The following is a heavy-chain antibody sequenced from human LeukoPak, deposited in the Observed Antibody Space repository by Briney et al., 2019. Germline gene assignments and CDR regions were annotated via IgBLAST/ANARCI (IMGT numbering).Heavy chain of an antibody. CDR2: ISSSGSTI. D-gene: IGHD2-8*01. Sequence: GGPLRLSCAASGFTFSSYEMNWVRQAPGKGLEWVSYISSSGSTIYYADSVKGRFTISRDNAKNSLYLQMNSLRAEDTAVYYCARDSGGYCTNGVCSTFDYWGQGTLVTVSS. CDR3: ARDSGGYCTNGVCSTFDY. V-gene: IGHV3-48*03. J-gene: IGHJ4*02. CDR1: GFTFSSYE.